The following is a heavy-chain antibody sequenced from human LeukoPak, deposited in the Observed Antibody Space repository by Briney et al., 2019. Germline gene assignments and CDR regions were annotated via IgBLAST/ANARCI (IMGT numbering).Heavy chain of an antibody. Sequence: PGGSLRLSCAASGFTFSDNYMSWVCQAPGKGLEWVSYISTRSTYANYADSVKGRFTISRDNSKNTLYLQMNSLRAEDTAVYYCARQQDTTAPGYWGQGTLVTVSS. V-gene: IGHV3-11*06. CDR1: GFTFSDNY. D-gene: IGHD5-18*01. CDR3: ARQQDTTAPGY. CDR2: ISTRSTYA. J-gene: IGHJ4*02.